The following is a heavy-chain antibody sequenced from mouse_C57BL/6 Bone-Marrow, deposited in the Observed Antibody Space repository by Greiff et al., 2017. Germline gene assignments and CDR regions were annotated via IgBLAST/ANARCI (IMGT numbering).Heavy chain of an antibody. V-gene: IGHV1-81*01. D-gene: IGHD1-1*01. CDR2: IYPRSGNT. Sequence: QVQLQQSGAELARPGASVKLSCKASGYTFTSYGISWVKQRTGQGLEWIGEIYPRSGNTYYNEKFKGKATLTADKSSSTAYMELRSLTSEDSAVYFCARSNLLRWPYWYFEGWGTGTTVTVAS. J-gene: IGHJ1*03. CDR1: GYTFTSYG. CDR3: ARSNLLRWPYWYFEG.